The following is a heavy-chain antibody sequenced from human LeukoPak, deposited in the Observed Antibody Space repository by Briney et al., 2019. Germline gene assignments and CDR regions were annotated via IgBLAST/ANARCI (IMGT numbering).Heavy chain of an antibody. CDR3: ARGRIAKIVVVHSFQYGMDV. Sequence: TSETLSLTCDVFGGSFTDYFWTWIRQSPRKGLEWIGEINDYSGNTNYNPSLNSRVSISLEKSKNQFSLELRSVTAADTAVYYCARGRIAKIVVVHSFQYGMDVWGQGTTVTVSS. CDR1: GGSFTDYF. D-gene: IGHD3-22*01. CDR2: INDYSGNT. V-gene: IGHV4-34*01. J-gene: IGHJ6*02.